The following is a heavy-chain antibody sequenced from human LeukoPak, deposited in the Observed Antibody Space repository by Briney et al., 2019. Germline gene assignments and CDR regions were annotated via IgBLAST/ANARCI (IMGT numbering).Heavy chain of an antibody. Sequence: ASMKVSCKASGYTFTSYDINWVRQATGQGLEWMGWMNPNSGNTGYAQKFQGRVTMTRNTSIGTAYMELSSLRSEDTAVYYCARRSTVTTRWYWLDPWGQGTLVTVSS. CDR3: ARRSTVTTRWYWLDP. D-gene: IGHD4-17*01. CDR1: GYTFTSYD. J-gene: IGHJ5*02. V-gene: IGHV1-8*01. CDR2: MNPNSGNT.